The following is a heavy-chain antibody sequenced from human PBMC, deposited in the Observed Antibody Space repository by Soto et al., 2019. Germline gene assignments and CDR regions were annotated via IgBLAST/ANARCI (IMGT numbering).Heavy chain of an antibody. D-gene: IGHD6-13*01. J-gene: IGHJ4*02. Sequence: SQTLSLTCAISGDSVSSNSAAWNWIRQSPSRGLEWLGRTYYRSKWYNDYAVSVKSRITINPDTSKNQFSLQLNSVTPEDTAVYYCARHVGSWIAAAGTGYFDYWGQGTLVTVSS. V-gene: IGHV6-1*01. CDR2: TYYRSKWYN. CDR3: ARHVGSWIAAAGTGYFDY. CDR1: GDSVSSNSAA.